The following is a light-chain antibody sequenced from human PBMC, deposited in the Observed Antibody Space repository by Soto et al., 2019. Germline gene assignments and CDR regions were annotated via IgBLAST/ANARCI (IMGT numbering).Light chain of an antibody. V-gene: IGLV1-40*01. CDR3: QSYDTSLSASYV. J-gene: IGLJ1*01. CDR2: GNT. CDR1: SSNIGAGYE. Sequence: QSVLTQPPSVSGAPGQRVTISCTGSSSNIGAGYEVHWYQHLPGKAPKLLIYGNTNRPSGVPDRFSGSKSGTSASLAITGLQAEDEDDYYCQSYDTSLSASYVFGGGTKVTV.